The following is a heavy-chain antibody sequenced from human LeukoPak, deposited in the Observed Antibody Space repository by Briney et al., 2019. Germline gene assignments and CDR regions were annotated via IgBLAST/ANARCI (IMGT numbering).Heavy chain of an antibody. V-gene: IGHV4-59*12. CDR1: GGSISSYY. CDR2: IYYSGST. J-gene: IGHJ4*02. Sequence: SETLSLTCTVSGGSISSYYWSWIRQPPGKGLEWIGYIYYSGSTNYKPSLKSRVTISVDTSKNQFSLKLSSVTAADTAVYYCGGGDYEFDYWGQGTLVTVSS. D-gene: IGHD4-17*01. CDR3: GGGDYEFDY.